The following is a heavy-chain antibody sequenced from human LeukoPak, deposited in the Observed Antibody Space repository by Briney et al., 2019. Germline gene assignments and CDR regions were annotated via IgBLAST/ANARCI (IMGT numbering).Heavy chain of an antibody. CDR3: TRTTVTINAFDP. CDR2: ISSSGSTI. J-gene: IGHJ5*02. V-gene: IGHV3-48*03. D-gene: IGHD4-17*01. CDR1: GFTFRSYE. Sequence: GGSLRLSCAASGFTFRSYEMYWVRQAPGKGLEWLSYISSSGSTIYYADSVKGRFTISRDNAKNSLYLQMNSLRVEDTAVYYCTRTTVTINAFDPWGQGTLVTVSS.